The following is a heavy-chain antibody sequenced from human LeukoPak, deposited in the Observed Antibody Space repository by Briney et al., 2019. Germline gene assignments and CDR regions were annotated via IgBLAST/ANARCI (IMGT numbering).Heavy chain of an antibody. CDR1: GFTFSSYA. D-gene: IGHD1-20*01. CDR2: ISGSGGST. Sequence: GGSLRLSCAASGFTFSSYAMSWVRQAPGKGLEWVSAISGSGGSTYYADSVKGRFTISRDNSKNTLYLQMNSLRAEDTAVYYCAKDNYNWNEHTFDYWGREPWSPSPQ. V-gene: IGHV3-23*01. J-gene: IGHJ4*02. CDR3: AKDNYNWNEHTFDY.